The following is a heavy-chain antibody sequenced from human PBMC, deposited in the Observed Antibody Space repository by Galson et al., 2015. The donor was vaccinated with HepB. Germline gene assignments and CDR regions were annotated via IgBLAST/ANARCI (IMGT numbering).Heavy chain of an antibody. V-gene: IGHV3-21*01. J-gene: IGHJ4*02. Sequence: SLRLSCAASGFTFSSYSMNWVRQAPGKGLEWVSSISSSSSNINYADSVKGRFTISKDNAKNSLYLRMNSLRAEDTAVYYCARDPLSHGSGTYLDYWGQGTLVTVSS. CDR1: GFTFSSYS. D-gene: IGHD3-10*01. CDR3: ARDPLSHGSGTYLDY. CDR2: ISSSSSNI.